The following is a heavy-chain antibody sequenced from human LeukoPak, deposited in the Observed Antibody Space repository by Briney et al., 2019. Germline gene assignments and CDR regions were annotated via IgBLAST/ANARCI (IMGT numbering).Heavy chain of an antibody. CDR1: GYTFTGYY. J-gene: IGHJ3*02. V-gene: IGHV1-2*02. CDR3: ARVGYFDWLFAGDGNAFDI. CDR2: INPNSGGT. D-gene: IGHD3-9*01. Sequence: ASVKVSRKASGYTFTGYYMHWVRQAPGQGLEWMGWINPNSGGTNYAQKFQGRVTMTRDTSISTAYMELSRLRSDDTAVYYCARVGYFDWLFAGDGNAFDIWGQGTMVTVSS.